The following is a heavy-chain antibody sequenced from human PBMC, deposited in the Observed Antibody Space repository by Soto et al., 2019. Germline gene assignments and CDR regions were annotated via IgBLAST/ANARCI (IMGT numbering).Heavy chain of an antibody. Sequence: KPSETLSLTCTVSGGSVRSSDYYWSWIRQAPGKGLEWIGYIYYSGSTNYNPSLKSRVTISVDTSKNQFSLKLSSVTAADTAVYYCASMGYHYGSGSYPLDYWGQGTLVTVSS. V-gene: IGHV4-61*08. CDR3: ASMGYHYGSGSYPLDY. D-gene: IGHD3-10*01. J-gene: IGHJ4*02. CDR1: GGSVRSSDYY. CDR2: IYYSGST.